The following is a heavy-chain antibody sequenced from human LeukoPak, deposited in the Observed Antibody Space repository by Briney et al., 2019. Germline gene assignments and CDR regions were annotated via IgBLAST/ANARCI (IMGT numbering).Heavy chain of an antibody. Sequence: GASVKVSCKASGYTFTSYYMHWVRPAPGQGLEWMGIINPSGGSTSYAQKFQGRVTMTRDTSTSTVYMELSSLRSEDTAVYYCARERGSLSYSSGWYHWGQGTLVTVSS. D-gene: IGHD6-19*01. CDR3: ARERGSLSYSSGWYH. CDR2: INPSGGST. J-gene: IGHJ5*02. CDR1: GYTFTSYY. V-gene: IGHV1-46*01.